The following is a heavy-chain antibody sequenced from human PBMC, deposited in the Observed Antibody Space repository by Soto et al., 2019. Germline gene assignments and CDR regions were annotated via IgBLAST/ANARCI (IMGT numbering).Heavy chain of an antibody. CDR1: GRYFICCGYD. D-gene: IGHD2-2*01. CDR3: ARDPQPEENNWFDT. J-gene: IGHJ5*02. V-gene: IGHV4-31*03. Sequence: PSESLSLTCTVSGRYFICCGYDWSWIRPYPGKRLEWIGYIYFSGSTYYNPSLKRGVTISVDKSKNQISMKLSSVTAADAAVYYCARDPQPEENNWFDTWGQGTLVTVSS. CDR2: IYFSGST.